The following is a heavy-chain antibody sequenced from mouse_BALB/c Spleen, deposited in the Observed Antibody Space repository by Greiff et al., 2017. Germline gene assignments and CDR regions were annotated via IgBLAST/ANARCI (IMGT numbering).Heavy chain of an antibody. CDR2: ISYDGSN. V-gene: IGHV3-6*02. CDR1: GYSITSGYY. CDR3: AGVTYYAMDY. Sequence: DVQLQESGPGLVKPSQSLSLTCSVTGYSITSGYYWNWIRQFPGNKLEWMGYISYDGSNNYNPSLKNRISITRDTSKNQFFLKLNSVTTEDTATYYCAGVTYYAMDYWGQGTSVTVSS. J-gene: IGHJ4*01. D-gene: IGHD2-2*01.